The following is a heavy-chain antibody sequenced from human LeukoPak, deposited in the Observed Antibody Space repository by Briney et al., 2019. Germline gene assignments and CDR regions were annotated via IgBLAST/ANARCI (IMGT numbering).Heavy chain of an antibody. CDR1: GFTFDDYA. V-gene: IGHV3-9*01. D-gene: IGHD6-19*01. J-gene: IGHJ4*02. CDR3: AKGSAGIAVAALDY. Sequence: GGSLRLSCAASGFTFDDYAMHWVRQAPGKGLEWVSGISWNSDSIGYADSVKGRFTISRDNAKNSLYLQMDSLRAEDTALYYCAKGSAGIAVAALDYWGQGTLVTVSS. CDR2: ISWNSDSI.